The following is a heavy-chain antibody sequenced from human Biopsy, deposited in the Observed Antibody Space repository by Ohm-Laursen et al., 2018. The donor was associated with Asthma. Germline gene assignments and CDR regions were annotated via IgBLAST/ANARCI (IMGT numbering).Heavy chain of an antibody. CDR2: IYYSGTT. D-gene: IGHD2-2*01. CDR3: ARHDHRWDTYADF. V-gene: IGHV4-39*01. Sequence: SETLSLTCRLSSGSGGYMRSGNYYWGWIRQPPGKGLEWIGSIYYSGTTYYNPSLESRVTISVDTSKNQFSLILSSVTAADTAVYYCARHDHRWDTYADFWGQGTLVTVSS. J-gene: IGHJ4*02. CDR1: GGYMRSGNYY.